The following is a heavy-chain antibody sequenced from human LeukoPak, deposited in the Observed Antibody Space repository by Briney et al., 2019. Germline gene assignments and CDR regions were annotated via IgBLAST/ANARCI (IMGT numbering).Heavy chain of an antibody. J-gene: IGHJ3*02. CDR2: ISSSSSYI. Sequence: GGSLRLSCAASGFNFATYSMNWVRQAPGKGLEWVSSISSSSSYIYYADSVKGRFTISRDNAKNSLYLQMNSLRAEDTALYYCAKSLRYFDWSKDAFGIWGQGTMVTVSS. V-gene: IGHV3-21*04. CDR1: GFNFATYS. D-gene: IGHD3-9*01. CDR3: AKSLRYFDWSKDAFGI.